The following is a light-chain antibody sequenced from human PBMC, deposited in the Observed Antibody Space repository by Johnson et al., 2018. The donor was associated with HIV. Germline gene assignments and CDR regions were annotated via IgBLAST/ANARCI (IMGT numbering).Light chain of an antibody. CDR3: GTWDTSLSAGGV. CDR1: SSNIGNKY. V-gene: IGLV1-51*02. J-gene: IGLJ1*01. CDR2: ENS. Sequence: QSVLTQPPSVSAAPGQKVTISCSGSSSNIGNKYVSWYQQLPGTAPKLLIYENSKRPSGIPDRFSGSKSGTSATLGITGLQTGDEADYYCGTWDTSLSAGGVVGAGTNVTVL.